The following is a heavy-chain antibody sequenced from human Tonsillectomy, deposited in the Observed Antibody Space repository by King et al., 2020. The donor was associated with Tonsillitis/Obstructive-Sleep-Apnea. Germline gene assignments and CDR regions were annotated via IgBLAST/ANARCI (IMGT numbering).Heavy chain of an antibody. CDR3: ARISMAAAVGSFDY. CDR2: IYYSGST. D-gene: IGHD6-13*01. CDR1: GGSISSSSYY. J-gene: IGHJ4*02. V-gene: IGHV4-39*01. Sequence: LQLQESGPGLVKPSETLSLTCTVSGGSISSSSYYWGWIRQPPGKGLGWIGNIYYSGSTYYNPSLKSRVTISVDTSKNQFSLKLSSVTAADTAVYYCARISMAAAVGSFDYWGQGALVIVSS.